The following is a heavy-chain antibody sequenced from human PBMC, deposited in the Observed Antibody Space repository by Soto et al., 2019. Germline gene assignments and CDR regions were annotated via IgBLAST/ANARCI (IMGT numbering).Heavy chain of an antibody. CDR3: ARHLTYCSAGSCYSNFPYYGMDV. V-gene: IGHV4-39*01. J-gene: IGHJ6*02. Sequence: SENLSLTCTVFGGSISSSSYYWGWIRQPPGKGLEWIGSIFYSGSTYYNPSLKSRVTISVDTSKNQFSLKLSSVTAADTAVYYCARHLTYCSAGSCYSNFPYYGMDVWGQGTTVT. D-gene: IGHD2-15*01. CDR2: IFYSGST. CDR1: GGSISSSSYY.